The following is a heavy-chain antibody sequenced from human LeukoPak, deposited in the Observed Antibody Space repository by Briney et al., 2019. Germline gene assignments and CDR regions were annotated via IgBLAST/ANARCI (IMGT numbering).Heavy chain of an antibody. CDR1: GDSISNYF. D-gene: IGHD2-21*02. CDR2: VSYSGST. Sequence: SETLSLTCTVSGDSISNYFWSWIRQPPGKGLEWIGYVSYSGSTNYNPSLKSRVTISVDTSKNQFSLKLTSVTAADTAVYYCARGVVTAYAAFDFWGQGALVTVSS. CDR3: ARGVVTAYAAFDF. J-gene: IGHJ4*02. V-gene: IGHV4-59*01.